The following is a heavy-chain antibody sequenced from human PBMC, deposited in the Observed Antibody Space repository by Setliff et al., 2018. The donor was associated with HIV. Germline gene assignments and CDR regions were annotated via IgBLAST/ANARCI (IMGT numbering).Heavy chain of an antibody. CDR2: IIPIASVP. D-gene: IGHD1-1*01. Sequence: SVKVSCKASGGSFNIYGIHWVRQAPGQGLEWMGGIIPIASVPNYSQKFQDRLTITAYLELRDLRFDDTAVYFCVRDTDIWRYFPLWGQGTLVTVSS. J-gene: IGHJ1*01. CDR1: GGSFNIYG. V-gene: IGHV1-69*10. CDR3: VRDTDIWRYFPL.